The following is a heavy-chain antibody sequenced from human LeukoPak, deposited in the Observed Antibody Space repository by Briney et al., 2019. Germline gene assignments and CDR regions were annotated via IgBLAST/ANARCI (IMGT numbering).Heavy chain of an antibody. V-gene: IGHV3-20*04. J-gene: IGHJ4*02. CDR2: IKRNGGST. CDR3: ARDRVGSGSYYDY. Sequence: GGSLRLSCAASGFTFSSYWMSWVRQAPGKGLEWVSGIKRNGGSTDYADSVKGRFTISRDNAKNSLYLQMNSLRAEDTALYYCARDRVGSGSYYDYWGQGTLVTVSS. CDR1: GFTFSSYW. D-gene: IGHD3-10*01.